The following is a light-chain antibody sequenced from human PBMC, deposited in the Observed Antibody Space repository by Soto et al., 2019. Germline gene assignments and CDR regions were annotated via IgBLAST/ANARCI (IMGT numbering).Light chain of an antibody. CDR1: SSAVGSYNL. Sequence: QSALTQPASVSGSPGQSITISCTGTSSAVGSYNLVSCYQQHPGKAPKLMISEGNKRPAGVSNRFSGSKSGNTASLTISGLKAEDEDDDYFCSYGGSTTYVFGTGTKFTVL. CDR2: EGN. CDR3: CSYGGSTTYV. V-gene: IGLV2-23*01. J-gene: IGLJ1*01.